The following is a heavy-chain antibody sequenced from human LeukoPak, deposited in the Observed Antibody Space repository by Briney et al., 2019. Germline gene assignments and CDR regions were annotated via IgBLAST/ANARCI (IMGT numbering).Heavy chain of an antibody. CDR1: GFTFSSYG. CDR3: AKDNRRHYTSGPNPDSLH. D-gene: IGHD6-19*01. V-gene: IGHV3-7*03. J-gene: IGHJ4*02. CDR2: IKQDETEK. Sequence: GRSLRLSCAASGFTFSSYGMHWVRQAPGKGLEWVANIKQDETEKFYLGSVKGRFTISRDNAKNSLYLQMNSLRVEDTAFYYCAKDNRRHYTSGPNPDSLHWGQGALVTVSS.